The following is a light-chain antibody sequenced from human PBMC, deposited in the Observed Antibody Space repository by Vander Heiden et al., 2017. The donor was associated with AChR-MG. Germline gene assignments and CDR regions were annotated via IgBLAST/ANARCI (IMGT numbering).Light chain of an antibody. V-gene: IGLV3-21*02. CDR1: NTGSKS. J-gene: IGLJ2*01. Sequence: SYVLTQPPSVSVAPRRTATISFGGTNTGSKSVHWYQQKRGQAPVLVVYDDSDRPSGIPERISGSNSGNTATLTISRVEAGDEGDYYCQVWDSVSDPVVFGGGTKLTVL. CDR3: QVWDSVSDPVV. CDR2: DDS.